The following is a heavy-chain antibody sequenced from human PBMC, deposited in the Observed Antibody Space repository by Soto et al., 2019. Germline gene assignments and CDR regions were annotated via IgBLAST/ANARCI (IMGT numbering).Heavy chain of an antibody. D-gene: IGHD1-26*01. Sequence: EDQLVESGGGLVQPGGSLRLTCAVSGFSFRSDWMNWVRQAPGKGLEWVAHTNQDGSEKYYLDSVKGRFTIFRDNAKNSRYLQMNSLRAEDTDVYYCSGGVGDAIWGQGALVTVSS. J-gene: IGHJ4*02. V-gene: IGHV3-7*04. CDR2: TNQDGSEK. CDR3: SGGVGDAI. CDR1: GFSFRSDW.